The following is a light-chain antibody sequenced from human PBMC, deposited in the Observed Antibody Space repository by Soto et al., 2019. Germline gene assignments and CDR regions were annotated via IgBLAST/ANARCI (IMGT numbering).Light chain of an antibody. Sequence: EIVLTQSPATLSLSPGERATLSCRASQSVSSYLAWYQQKPGQAPRLLIYDASNRATGIPARFSGSGSGTDFTRTISSLEPEDFTVYYLQQRSNWPPRLTYGQGTRREIK. CDR2: DAS. CDR1: QSVSSY. V-gene: IGKV3-11*01. J-gene: IGKJ5*01. CDR3: QQRSNWPPRLT.